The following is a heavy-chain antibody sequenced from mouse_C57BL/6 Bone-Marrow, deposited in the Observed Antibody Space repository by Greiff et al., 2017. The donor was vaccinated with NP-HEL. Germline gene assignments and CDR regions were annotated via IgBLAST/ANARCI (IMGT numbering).Heavy chain of an antibody. Sequence: QVQLQQPGAELVKPGASVKLSCKASGYTFTSYWMQWVKQRPGQGLEWIGEIDPSDSYTNYNQKFKGKATLTVDTSSSTAYMQLSSLTSEDSAVYYCAREGKWLPCDFDYWGQGTTLTVSS. CDR1: GYTFTSYW. V-gene: IGHV1-50*01. CDR2: IDPSDSYT. CDR3: AREGKWLPCDFDY. D-gene: IGHD2-2*01. J-gene: IGHJ2*01.